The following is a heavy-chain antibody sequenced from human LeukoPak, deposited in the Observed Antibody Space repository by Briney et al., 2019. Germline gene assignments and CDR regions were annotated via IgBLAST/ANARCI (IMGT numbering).Heavy chain of an antibody. Sequence: RGSLRLSCAASGFTVSNNYMSWVRQAPGKGLEWVSVIYSGDNTYYVESVKGRFTISRDNSKNTLFLQMNRLRAEDTAVYYCAGRRVLDASFDYWGQGTLVTVSS. CDR1: GFTVSNNY. J-gene: IGHJ4*02. V-gene: IGHV3-66*02. D-gene: IGHD3-16*01. CDR3: AGRRVLDASFDY. CDR2: IYSGDNT.